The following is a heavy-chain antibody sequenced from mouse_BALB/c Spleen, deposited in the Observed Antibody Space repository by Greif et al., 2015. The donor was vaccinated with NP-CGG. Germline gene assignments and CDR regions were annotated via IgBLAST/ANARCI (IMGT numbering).Heavy chain of an antibody. Sequence: EVKLMESGGGLVQPGGSMKLSCVASGLTSSNYWMNWVRQSPEKGLEWIGEIRLKSNNYATHYAESVKGRFTISRDDSKSSVYLQMNNLRAEDTGIYYCTRSLLRSLDVWGAGTTVTVSS. CDR3: TRSLLRSLDV. CDR1: GLTSSNYW. CDR2: IRLKSNNYAT. J-gene: IGHJ1*01. V-gene: IGHV6-6*02. D-gene: IGHD1-2*01.